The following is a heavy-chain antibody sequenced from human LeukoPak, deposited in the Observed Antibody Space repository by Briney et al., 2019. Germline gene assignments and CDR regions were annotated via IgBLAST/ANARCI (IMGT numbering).Heavy chain of an antibody. CDR2: IYYSGST. CDR3: ARLRLNTLPQLGWFDP. V-gene: IGHV4-39*01. Sequence: PSETLSLTCTVSGGSISSSSYYWGWIRQPPGKGLEWIGSIYYSGSTYYNPSLKSRVTISVDTSKNQFSLKLNSVTAADTAVYYCARLRLNTLPQLGWFDPWGQGTLVTVSS. J-gene: IGHJ5*02. D-gene: IGHD3-16*01. CDR1: GGSISSSSYY.